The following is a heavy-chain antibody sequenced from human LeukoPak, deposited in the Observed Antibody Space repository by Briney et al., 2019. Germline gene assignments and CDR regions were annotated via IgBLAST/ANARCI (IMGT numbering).Heavy chain of an antibody. V-gene: IGHV4-61*08. CDR2: IYYSGST. D-gene: IGHD6-13*01. Sequence: SQTLSLTCTVSGGSISSGGYYWSWIRQPPGKGLEWIGYIYYSGSTNYNPSLKSRVTISVDTSKNQFSLKLSSVTAADTAVYYCARHVWEQLVQDFDYWGQGTLVTVSS. J-gene: IGHJ4*02. CDR3: ARHVWEQLVQDFDY. CDR1: GGSISSGGYY.